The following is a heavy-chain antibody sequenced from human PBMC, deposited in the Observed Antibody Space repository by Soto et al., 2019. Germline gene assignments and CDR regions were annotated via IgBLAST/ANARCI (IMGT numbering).Heavy chain of an antibody. D-gene: IGHD6-13*01. CDR3: AREAAAATGALDY. CDR2: IYSGGST. V-gene: IGHV3-53*01. CDR1: GFTVSSNY. Sequence: GGSLRLSCAASGFTVSSNYMSWVRQAPGKGLEWVSVIYSGGSTYYADSVKGRFTISRDNSKNTLYLQMNSLRAEDTAVYYCAREAAAATGALDYWGQGTLVTVSS. J-gene: IGHJ4*02.